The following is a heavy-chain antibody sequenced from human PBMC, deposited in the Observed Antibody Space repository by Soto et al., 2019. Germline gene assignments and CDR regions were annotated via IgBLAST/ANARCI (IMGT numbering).Heavy chain of an antibody. Sequence: PGGSLRLSCAASGFTFRNYGMHWFRQAPGKGLEWVAIISSDGSNEYYADSVKGRFIISRDNSKNMLYLQLNNPRAEDTAVYYCAKPSVPATVFFDYWGQGTLVTVSS. V-gene: IGHV3-30*18. CDR3: AKPSVPATVFFDY. CDR1: GFTFRNYG. J-gene: IGHJ4*02. CDR2: ISSDGSNE. D-gene: IGHD1-26*01.